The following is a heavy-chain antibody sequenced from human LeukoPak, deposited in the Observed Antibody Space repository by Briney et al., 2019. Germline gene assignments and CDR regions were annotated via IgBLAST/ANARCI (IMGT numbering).Heavy chain of an antibody. Sequence: PGGSLRLSCAASGFTFSDYYMSWTRQAPGKGLEWVSYISSSGSTIYYADSVKGRFTISRDNAKNSLYLQMNSLRAEDTAVYYCARDEAAAAHNWFDPWGQGTLVTVSS. CDR1: GFTFSDYY. CDR3: ARDEAAAAHNWFDP. CDR2: ISSSGSTI. V-gene: IGHV3-11*01. J-gene: IGHJ5*02. D-gene: IGHD6-13*01.